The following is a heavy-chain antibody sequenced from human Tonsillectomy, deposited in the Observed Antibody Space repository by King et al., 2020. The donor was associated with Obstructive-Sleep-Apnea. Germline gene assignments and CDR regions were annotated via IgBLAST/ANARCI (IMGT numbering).Heavy chain of an antibody. D-gene: IGHD6-25*01. V-gene: IGHV3-7*03. J-gene: IGHJ4*01. CDR2: INQDRSEK. CDR1: GFTFGTYW. Sequence: VQLVESGGGLVQPGGSLRLSCAASGFTFGTYWMSQVRQAPGKGLEWVANINQDRSEKYHVDSVKGRFTISRDNAKNSLYLQRNRLRAEDTASTQCPSVLPHAPASKSTSAGTAALGCLIRDY. CDR3: PSVLPHAPASKSTSAGTAALGCLIRDY.